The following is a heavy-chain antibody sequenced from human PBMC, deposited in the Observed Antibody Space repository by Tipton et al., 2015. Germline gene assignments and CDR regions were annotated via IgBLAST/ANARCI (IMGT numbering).Heavy chain of an antibody. CDR3: ARHVTTVVTAFDY. V-gene: IGHV4-39*01. CDR2: IYFSEST. Sequence: TLSLTCTVSGDSISSTSYYWGWIRQPPGKGLEWIGSIYFSESTYYNPSLKSRVTISVDTSKNQFSLKLSSVTAADTAVYYCARHVTTVVTAFDYWGQGTLVSVSS. D-gene: IGHD4-23*01. CDR1: GDSISSTSYY. J-gene: IGHJ4*02.